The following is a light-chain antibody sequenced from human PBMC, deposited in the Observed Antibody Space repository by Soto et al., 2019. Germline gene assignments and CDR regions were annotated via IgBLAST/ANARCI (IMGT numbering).Light chain of an antibody. CDR3: AAWDDGLNGVV. CDR2: SNN. Sequence: QSVLTQPPSASGTPGQRVTISCSGSSSNIGSNTVNWYQQLPGTAPKLLIYSNNQRPSGVPDRFSGSKSGTSASLAISGLQSGDEADYYCAAWDDGLNGVVFGGGTQLTVL. J-gene: IGLJ2*01. V-gene: IGLV1-44*01. CDR1: SSNIGSNT.